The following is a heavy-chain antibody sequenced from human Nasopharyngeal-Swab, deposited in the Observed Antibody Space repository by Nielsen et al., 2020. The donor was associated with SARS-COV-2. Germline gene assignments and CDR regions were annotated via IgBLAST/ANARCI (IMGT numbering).Heavy chain of an antibody. J-gene: IGHJ6*02. V-gene: IGHV3-30*04. Sequence: GESLKISCAASGFTFSSYAMHWVRQAPGKGLEWVAVISYDGSNKYYADSVKGRFTISRDNSKNTLYLQMNSLRAEDTAVYYCAKDLQSGEEQWLGSYYYYGMDVWGQGTTVTVSS. CDR1: GFTFSSYA. CDR2: ISYDGSNK. CDR3: AKDLQSGEEQWLGSYYYYGMDV. D-gene: IGHD6-19*01.